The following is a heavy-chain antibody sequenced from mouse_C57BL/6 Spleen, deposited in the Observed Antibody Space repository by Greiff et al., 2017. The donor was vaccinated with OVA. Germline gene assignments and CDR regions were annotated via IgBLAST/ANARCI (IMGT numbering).Heavy chain of an antibody. CDR3: ARRTQALYYYAMDY. J-gene: IGHJ4*01. CDR1: GYTFTSYW. V-gene: IGHV1-55*01. Sequence: QVQLQQPGAELVKPGASVKMSCKASGYTFTSYWITWVKQRPGQGLEWIGDIYPGSGSTNYNETFKSKATLTVDPSSSTAYMQLSSLTSEDSAVYYCARRTQALYYYAMDYWGQGTSVTVSS. D-gene: IGHD3-2*02. CDR2: IYPGSGST.